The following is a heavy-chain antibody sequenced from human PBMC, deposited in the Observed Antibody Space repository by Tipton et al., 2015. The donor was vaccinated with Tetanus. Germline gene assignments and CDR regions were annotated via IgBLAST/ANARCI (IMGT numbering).Heavy chain of an antibody. J-gene: IGHJ5*02. CDR1: GTSFSDYY. CDR2: INHSGST. Sequence: AGLVKPSETLSLTCAVYGTSFSDYYWSWIRQAPGKGLEWIGEINHSGSTNHNPSLKSRVTLSVDTSKNQFSLKLNSVTAADTAMYYCARGTWLYTSTYHRHWLDPWGQGTLVTVSS. D-gene: IGHD6-13*01. V-gene: IGHV4-34*01. CDR3: ARGTWLYTSTYHRHWLDP.